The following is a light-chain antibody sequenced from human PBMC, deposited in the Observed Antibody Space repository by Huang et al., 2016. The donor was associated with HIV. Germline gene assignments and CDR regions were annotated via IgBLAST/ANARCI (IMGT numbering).Light chain of an antibody. CDR3: QKYNSAPYT. J-gene: IGKJ2*01. Sequence: DIQMTQSPSSLSTSVGDRVTITCRASQGAGNSLAWYQQKPGKVPKLLIYAASTLRSGVPSRVSGSGSGTDFTLTISGLQPEDVATYYCQKYNSAPYTFGQGTRLDIK. CDR2: AAS. CDR1: QGAGNS. V-gene: IGKV1-27*01.